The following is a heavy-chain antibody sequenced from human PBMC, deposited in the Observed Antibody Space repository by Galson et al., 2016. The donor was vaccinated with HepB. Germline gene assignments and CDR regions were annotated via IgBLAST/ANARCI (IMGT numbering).Heavy chain of an antibody. CDR1: GGSISSSSHF. V-gene: IGHV4-39*01. CDR2: IYYTGST. CDR3: ARRRLDYDSGGYPFYYFDY. D-gene: IGHD3-22*01. Sequence: LSLTCTVSGGSISSSSHFWGWIRQPPGKGLEWIGSIYYTGSTYSSPSLKSRVTISVDTSKNQFSLNLSSVTAADTAVYYCARRRLDYDSGGYPFYYFDYWGQGTLVTVSS. J-gene: IGHJ4*02.